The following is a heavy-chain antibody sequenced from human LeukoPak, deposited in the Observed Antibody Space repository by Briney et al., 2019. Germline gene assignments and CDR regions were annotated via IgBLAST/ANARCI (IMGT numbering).Heavy chain of an antibody. V-gene: IGHV3-11*04. J-gene: IGHJ4*02. CDR1: GFTFSDYY. CDR2: ISSSGSTI. Sequence: PGGSLRLSCAASGFTFSDYYMSWIRQAPGKGLEWVSYISSSGSTIYYADSVKGRFTISRDNAKNSLYLRMNSLRVEDTAVYYRARGPPYGSRSDYFDYWGQGTLVTVSS. D-gene: IGHD3-10*01. CDR3: ARGPPYGSRSDYFDY.